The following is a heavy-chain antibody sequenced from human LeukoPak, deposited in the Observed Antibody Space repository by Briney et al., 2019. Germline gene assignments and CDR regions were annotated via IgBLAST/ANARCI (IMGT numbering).Heavy chain of an antibody. CDR1: GFTFSSYG. D-gene: IGHD2-2*02. V-gene: IGHV3-30*02. J-gene: IGHJ6*03. Sequence: GGSLRLSCAASGFTFSSYGMHWVRQAPGKGLEWVAFIRYDGSNKYYADSVKGRFTISRDNSKNTLYLQMNSLRAEDTAVYYCAKRDCSSTSCYTRPNGDYYYYMDVWGKGTTVTVSS. CDR3: AKRDCSSTSCYTRPNGDYYYYMDV. CDR2: IRYDGSNK.